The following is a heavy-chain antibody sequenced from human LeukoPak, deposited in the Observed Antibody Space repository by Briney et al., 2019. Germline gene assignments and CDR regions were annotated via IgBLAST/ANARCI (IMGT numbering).Heavy chain of an antibody. CDR2: IYYSGST. Sequence: SETLSLTCTVSGGSISSSSYYWGWIRQPPGKGLEWIGSIYYSGSTYYNPSLKSRVTISVDTSKNQFSLKLSSVTAADTAVYYCASARAAVVAYLLFDYWGQGTLVTVSS. CDR3: ASARAAVVAYLLFDY. V-gene: IGHV4-39*01. J-gene: IGHJ4*02. CDR1: GGSISSSSYY. D-gene: IGHD2-15*01.